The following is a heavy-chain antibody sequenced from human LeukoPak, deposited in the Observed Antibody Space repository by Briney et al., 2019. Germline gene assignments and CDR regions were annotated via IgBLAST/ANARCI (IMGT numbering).Heavy chain of an antibody. CDR1: GYTFTSYY. CDR2: INPSGGST. V-gene: IGHV1-46*01. Sequence: ASVKVSCKASGYTFTSYYMHWVRQAPGQGLEWMGIINPSGGSTSYAQKFQGRVTMTRDTSTSTVYMELSSLRSEDTAVYYCARVGYCSSTSCYIRFDYWGQGTLVTVSS. J-gene: IGHJ4*02. CDR3: ARVGYCSSTSCYIRFDY. D-gene: IGHD2-2*02.